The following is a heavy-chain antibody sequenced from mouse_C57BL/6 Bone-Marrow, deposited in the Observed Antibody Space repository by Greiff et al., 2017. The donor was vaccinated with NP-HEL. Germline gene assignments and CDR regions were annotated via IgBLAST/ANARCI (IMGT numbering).Heavy chain of an antibody. CDR2: IHPSDSDT. CDR3: EIQRYYGSRSPAWFAY. Sequence: VKLQESGAELVKPGASVKVSCKASGYTFTSYWMHWVKQRPGQGLEWIGRIHPSDSDTNYNQKFKGKATLTVDKSSSTAYMQLSSLTSEDSAVYYYEIQRYYGSRSPAWFAYWGQGTLVTVSA. CDR1: GYTFTSYW. D-gene: IGHD1-1*01. V-gene: IGHV1-74*01. J-gene: IGHJ3*01.